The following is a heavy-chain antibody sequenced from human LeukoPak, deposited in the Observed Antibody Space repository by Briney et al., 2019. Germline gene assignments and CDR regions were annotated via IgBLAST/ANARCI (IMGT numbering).Heavy chain of an antibody. D-gene: IGHD3-22*01. Sequence: ASVKVSCKASGYTFTSYAMNWVRQAPGQGLEWMGWISAYNGNTNYAQKLQGRVTMTTDTSTSTAYMELRSLRSDDTAVYYCARDDYDSSGYNWFDPWGQGTLVTVSS. CDR3: ARDDYDSSGYNWFDP. CDR2: ISAYNGNT. J-gene: IGHJ5*02. V-gene: IGHV1-18*01. CDR1: GYTFTSYA.